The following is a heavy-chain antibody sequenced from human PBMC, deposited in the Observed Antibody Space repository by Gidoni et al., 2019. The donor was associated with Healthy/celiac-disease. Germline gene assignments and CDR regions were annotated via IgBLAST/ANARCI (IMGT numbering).Heavy chain of an antibody. D-gene: IGHD6-6*01. V-gene: IGHV1-69*01. CDR2: IIPMVGTA. CDR3: ARVYSSSAAYYYYYGMDV. J-gene: IGHJ6*02. CDR1: GGPFSSYA. Sequence: VQLVQSGAEVKKPGSSVTVSCKASGGPFSSYAISWVRQAPGQGLEWMGGIIPMVGTANYAQKFQGRGTMTADESTSTAYMELSSLRSEDTAVYYCARVYSSSAAYYYYYGMDVWGQGTTVTVSS.